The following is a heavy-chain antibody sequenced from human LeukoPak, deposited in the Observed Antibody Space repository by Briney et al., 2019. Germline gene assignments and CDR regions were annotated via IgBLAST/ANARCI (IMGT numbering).Heavy chain of an antibody. CDR1: GFTFSSYA. CDR3: ARDGSVDTAMAYFDY. J-gene: IGHJ4*02. CDR2: ISYDGSNK. Sequence: GGSLRLSCAASGFTFSSYAMHWVRQAPGKGLEWVAVISYDGSNKYYADSVKGRFTISRDNSKNTLYLQMNSLRAEDTAVHYCARDGSVDTAMAYFDYWGQGTLVTVSS. V-gene: IGHV3-30-3*01. D-gene: IGHD5-18*01.